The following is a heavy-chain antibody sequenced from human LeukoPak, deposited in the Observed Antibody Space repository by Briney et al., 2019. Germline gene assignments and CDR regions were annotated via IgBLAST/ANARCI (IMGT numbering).Heavy chain of an antibody. Sequence: PGGSLRLSCAASGFSFSDYTMHWVRQAPGKGLEWVSVIYTDGSTYYADSVKGRFTISRDISRNTVHLQMNSLRAGDTAVYYCAGDPHGYNSYFDYWGQGTLVTVSS. CDR1: GFSFSDYT. V-gene: IGHV3-53*01. D-gene: IGHD5-24*01. CDR2: IYTDGST. CDR3: AGDPHGYNSYFDY. J-gene: IGHJ4*02.